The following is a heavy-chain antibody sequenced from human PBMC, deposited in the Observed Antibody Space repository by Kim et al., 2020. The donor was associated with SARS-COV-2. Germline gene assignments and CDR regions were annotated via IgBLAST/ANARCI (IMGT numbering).Heavy chain of an antibody. D-gene: IGHD6-6*01. J-gene: IGHJ4*02. V-gene: IGHV4-34*01. CDR3: ARGRWGSSSL. Sequence: TTTYTPSLKSRVTISVDTSKNQFSLKLSSVTAADTAVYYCARGRWGSSSLWGQGTLVTVSS. CDR2: TT.